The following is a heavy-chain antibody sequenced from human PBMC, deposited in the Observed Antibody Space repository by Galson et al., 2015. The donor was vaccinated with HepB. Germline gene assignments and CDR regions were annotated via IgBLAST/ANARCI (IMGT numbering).Heavy chain of an antibody. D-gene: IGHD3-22*01. CDR1: GYSFTSYW. CDR2: IYPGDSDT. CDR3: ARRKRYYYDSSGYYYAGMDV. J-gene: IGHJ6*02. Sequence: QSGAEVKKPGESLKISCKGSGYSFTSYWIGWVRQMPGKGLEWMGIIYPGDSDTRYSPSFQGQVTISADKSISTAYLQWSSLKASDTAMYYCARRKRYYYDSSGYYYAGMDVWGQGTTVTVSS. V-gene: IGHV5-51*03.